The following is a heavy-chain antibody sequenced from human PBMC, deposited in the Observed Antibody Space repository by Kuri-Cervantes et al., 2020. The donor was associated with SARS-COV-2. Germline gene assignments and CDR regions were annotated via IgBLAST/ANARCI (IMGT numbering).Heavy chain of an antibody. CDR3: AREAWFGELLGLFDY. Sequence: GESLKISCAASGFTVSSNYMSWVRQAPGKGLEWVSVIYSGGSTYYADSVKGRFTISRDNSKNTLYLQMNSLRAEDTAVYYCAREAWFGELLGLFDYWGQGTLVTVSS. J-gene: IGHJ4*02. CDR1: GFTVSSNY. V-gene: IGHV3-53*01. D-gene: IGHD3-10*01. CDR2: IYSGGST.